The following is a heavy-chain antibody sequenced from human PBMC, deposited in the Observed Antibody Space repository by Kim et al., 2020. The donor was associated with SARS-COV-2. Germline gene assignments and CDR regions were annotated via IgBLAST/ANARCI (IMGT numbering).Heavy chain of an antibody. Sequence: IYAQKFQGRVTMTEDSSTDTAYMELSSLRSEDTAVYSCATTRGHYGSPDYWGQGTLVTVSS. V-gene: IGHV1-24*01. D-gene: IGHD1-26*01. CDR3: ATTRGHYGSPDY. J-gene: IGHJ4*02.